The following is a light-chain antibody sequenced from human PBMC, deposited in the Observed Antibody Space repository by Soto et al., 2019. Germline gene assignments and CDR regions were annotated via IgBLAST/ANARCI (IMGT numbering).Light chain of an antibody. CDR1: QTITRH. Sequence: DIQMTQSPSSLSASVGDRVTITCRANQTITRHLNWYQHKPGTAPKLLIYAASSLQEGVPSRFRGSGSGTDFTLIISNLQPEDFAAYSCQQSFSYPVTFGQGTKLEIK. J-gene: IGKJ2*01. CDR3: QQSFSYPVT. V-gene: IGKV1-39*01. CDR2: AAS.